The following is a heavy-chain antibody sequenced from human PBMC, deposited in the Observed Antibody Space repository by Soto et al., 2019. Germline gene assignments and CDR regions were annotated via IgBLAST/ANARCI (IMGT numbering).Heavy chain of an antibody. CDR1: GFTFSSYA. V-gene: IGHV3-30-3*01. CDR2: ISYDGSNK. CDR3: ARDRIPFWSGYVSAGPAFGMDV. Sequence: LRLSCAASGFTFSSYAMHWVRQAPGKGLEWVAVISYDGSNKYYADSVKGRFTISRDNSKNTLYMQMNGLRAEDTAVYYCARDRIPFWSGYVSAGPAFGMDVWGQGTTVTVSS. J-gene: IGHJ6*02. D-gene: IGHD3-3*01.